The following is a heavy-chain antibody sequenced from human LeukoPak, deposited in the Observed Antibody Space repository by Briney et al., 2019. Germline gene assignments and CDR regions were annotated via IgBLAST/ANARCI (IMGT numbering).Heavy chain of an antibody. J-gene: IGHJ4*02. CDR1: GFTFSSYG. D-gene: IGHD5-18*01. CDR2: ISHDGSNK. CDR3: AKDHGYSYGYYFDY. V-gene: IGHV3-30*18. Sequence: GRSLRLSCAASGFTFSSYGMHWVRQAPGKGLEWVAVISHDGSNKYYADSVKGRFTISRDNSKNTLYLQMNSLRAEDTAVYYCAKDHGYSYGYYFDYWGQGTLVTVSS.